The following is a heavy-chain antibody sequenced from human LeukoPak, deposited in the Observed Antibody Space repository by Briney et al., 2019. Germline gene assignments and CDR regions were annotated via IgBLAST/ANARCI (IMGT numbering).Heavy chain of an antibody. D-gene: IGHD6-13*01. J-gene: IGHJ6*03. V-gene: IGHV4-61*02. Sequence: SQTLSLTCTVSGGSISSGSYYWSWIRQPAGKGLEWIGRIYTSGSTNYNPSLKSRVTISVDTSKNQFSLKLSSVTAADTAVYYCARDRLWSSSSRNYYYYYMDVWGKGTTVTVSS. CDR2: IYTSGST. CDR3: ARDRLWSSSSRNYYYYYMDV. CDR1: GGSISSGSYY.